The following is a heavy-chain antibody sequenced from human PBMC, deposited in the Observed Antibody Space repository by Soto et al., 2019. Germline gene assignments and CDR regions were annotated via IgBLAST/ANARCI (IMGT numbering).Heavy chain of an antibody. Sequence: EVQLLESGGGLVQPGGSLRLACAASGFTFNNYAMNWVRQAPGRGLEWVSIISPNGDSTYYADSVKGRFTISRDNSQNTVFLQMNSLRAEDTAIYFCAKVRLTDYLRYAPDLWGQGTLVTVSS. D-gene: IGHD4-17*01. CDR3: AKVRLTDYLRYAPDL. J-gene: IGHJ3*01. V-gene: IGHV3-23*01. CDR1: GFTFNNYA. CDR2: ISPNGDST.